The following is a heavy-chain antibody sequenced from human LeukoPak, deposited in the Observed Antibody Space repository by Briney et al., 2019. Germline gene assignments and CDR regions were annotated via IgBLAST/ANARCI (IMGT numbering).Heavy chain of an antibody. J-gene: IGHJ4*02. V-gene: IGHV3-21*01. D-gene: IGHD6-19*01. CDR1: GFTFSSYS. Sequence: GGSLRLSCAASGFTFSSYSMNWVRQAPGKGLEYVSSISSSSSYIYYADAVKGRFTISRDNAKNSLYLQMNSLRAEDTAVYYCARDDQWLGRDLDYWGQGTLVTVSS. CDR2: ISSSSSYI. CDR3: ARDDQWLGRDLDY.